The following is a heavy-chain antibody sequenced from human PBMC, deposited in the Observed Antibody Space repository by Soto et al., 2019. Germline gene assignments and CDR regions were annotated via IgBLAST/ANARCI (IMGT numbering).Heavy chain of an antibody. D-gene: IGHD3-22*01. CDR2: IIPIFGTA. J-gene: IGHJ4*02. V-gene: IGHV1-69*13. CDR1: GGTFSSYA. Sequence: SVKVSCKASGGTFSSYAISWVRQAPGQGLEWMGGIIPIFGTANYAQQFQGRVTITADESTSTAYMELSSLRSEDTAVYYWARYYYDSSGYYYANDYWGQGTLVTVSS. CDR3: ARYYYDSSGYYYANDY.